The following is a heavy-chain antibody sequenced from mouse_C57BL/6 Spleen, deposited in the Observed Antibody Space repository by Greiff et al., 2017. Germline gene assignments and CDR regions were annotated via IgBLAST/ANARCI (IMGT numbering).Heavy chain of an antibody. V-gene: IGHV3-6*01. CDR3: ASDWDITTVVADWYFDV. Sequence: DVKLQESGPGLVKPSQSLSLTCSVTGYSITSGYYWNWIRQFPGNKLEWMGYISYDGSNNYNPSLKNRISITRDTSKNQFFLKLNSVTTEDTATYYCASDWDITTVVADWYFDVWGTGTTVTVSS. J-gene: IGHJ1*03. CDR2: ISYDGSN. CDR1: GYSITSGYY. D-gene: IGHD1-1*01.